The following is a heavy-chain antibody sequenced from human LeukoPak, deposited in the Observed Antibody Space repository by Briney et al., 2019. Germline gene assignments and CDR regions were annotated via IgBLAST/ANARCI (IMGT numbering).Heavy chain of an antibody. D-gene: IGHD1-26*01. J-gene: IGHJ4*02. V-gene: IGHV4-39*01. CDR1: GGSISSSSYY. CDR2: IYYSGST. CDR3: ARHQWELHPFDY. Sequence: SETLSLTCTVSGGSISSSSYYWGWIRQPPGKGLEWIGSIYYSGSTYYNPSLKSRVTISVDTSKNQFSLKLSSVTVADTAVYYCARHQWELHPFDYWGQGTLVTVSS.